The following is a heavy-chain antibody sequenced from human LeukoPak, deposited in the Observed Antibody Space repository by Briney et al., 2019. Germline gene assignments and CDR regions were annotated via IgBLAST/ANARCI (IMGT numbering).Heavy chain of an antibody. J-gene: IGHJ4*02. Sequence: SETLSLTCAVYGGSFSGYYWSWIRQPPGKGLEWIGKINHSGSTNYNPSLKSRVTISVDTSKNQFSLMLSSVTAADTAVYYCARVRGYYDYVWGSYRSSLFDYWGQGTLVTVSS. D-gene: IGHD3-16*02. CDR2: INHSGST. CDR3: ARVRGYYDYVWGSYRSSLFDY. V-gene: IGHV4-34*01. CDR1: GGSFSGYY.